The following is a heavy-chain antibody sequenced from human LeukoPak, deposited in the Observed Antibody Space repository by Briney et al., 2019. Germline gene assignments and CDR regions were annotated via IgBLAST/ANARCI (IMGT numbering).Heavy chain of an antibody. CDR3: ARAGKSITMIVVVGAFDI. J-gene: IGHJ3*02. V-gene: IGHV1-46*01. CDR2: INPSGGST. D-gene: IGHD3-22*01. CDR1: GYTFTSYY. Sequence: GASVKVSCKASGYTFTSYYMHWVRQAPGQGLEWMGIINPSGGSTSYAQKFQGRVTMTRDTSTSTVYMELSSLRSEDTAVYYCARAGKSITMIVVVGAFDIWGQGTMVTASS.